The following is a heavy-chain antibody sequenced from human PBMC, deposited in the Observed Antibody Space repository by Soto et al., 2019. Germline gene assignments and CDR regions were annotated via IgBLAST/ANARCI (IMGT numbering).Heavy chain of an antibody. V-gene: IGHV4-39*01. CDR1: GGSISSSSYY. J-gene: IGHJ5*02. D-gene: IGHD2-15*01. CDR2: IYYSGST. Sequence: SETLSLTCTVSGGSISSSSYYWGWIRQPPGKGLEWIGSIYYSGSTYYNPSLKSRVTISVDTSKNQFSLKLSSVTAADTAVYYCARHRAGIVVPRPQNWFDPWGQGTLVTVSS. CDR3: ARHRAGIVVPRPQNWFDP.